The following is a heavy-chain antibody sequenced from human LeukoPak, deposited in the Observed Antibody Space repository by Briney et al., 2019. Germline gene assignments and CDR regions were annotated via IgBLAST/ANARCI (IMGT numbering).Heavy chain of an antibody. CDR3: ARVGRSGYYYYYYYMDV. Sequence: NPSETLSLTCTVSGGSISSSSYYWGWIRQPPGKGLEWIGSIYYSGSTYYNPSLKSRVTISVDTSKNQFSLKLSSVTAADTAVYYCARVGRSGYYYYYYYMDVWGKGTTVTVSS. D-gene: IGHD3-22*01. V-gene: IGHV4-39*07. J-gene: IGHJ6*03. CDR2: IYYSGST. CDR1: GGSISSSSYY.